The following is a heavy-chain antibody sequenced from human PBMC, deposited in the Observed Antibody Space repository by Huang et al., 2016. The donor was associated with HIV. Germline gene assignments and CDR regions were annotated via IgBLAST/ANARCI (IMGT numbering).Heavy chain of an antibody. D-gene: IGHD4-17*01. CDR2: INPASDNM. Sequence: QVQLVQSGPEVRKPGASVQVSCKASGYDFIKYDIQWVRQAVGQGLEWMVSINPASDNMGFSRKFQGRETTTRERWSTTVFMELRNLTSHDTAIYFCARGYGLTYWHKITYRYAFDVWGQGTEVIVTS. V-gene: IGHV1-8*03. J-gene: IGHJ3*01. CDR3: ARGYGLTYWHKITYRYAFDV. CDR1: GYDFIKYD.